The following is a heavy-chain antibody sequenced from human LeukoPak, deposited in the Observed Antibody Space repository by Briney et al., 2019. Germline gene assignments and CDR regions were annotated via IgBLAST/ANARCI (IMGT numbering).Heavy chain of an antibody. D-gene: IGHD5-18*01. CDR1: GYTFTGYY. Sequence: ASVKVSCKASGYTFTGYYIHWVRQAPGHGLEWMGWINPNSGGTNYAQKFQGRVTMTRDTSISTAYMELSRLRSDDTAVYYCAREASDTGFDYWGQGTLVTVSS. V-gene: IGHV1-2*02. CDR2: INPNSGGT. CDR3: AREASDTGFDY. J-gene: IGHJ4*02.